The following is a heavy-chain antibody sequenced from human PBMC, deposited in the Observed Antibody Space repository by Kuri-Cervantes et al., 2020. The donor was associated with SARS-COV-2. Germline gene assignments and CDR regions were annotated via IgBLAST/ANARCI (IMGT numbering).Heavy chain of an antibody. J-gene: IGHJ5*02. V-gene: IGHV4-34*01. CDR1: GEAFSGYY. Sequence: SETLSLTCAFYGEAFSGYYWTWIRQSPGKGLEWIGEVNHRGDTNYNPSLKSRVTISVDTSKNQFSLNLISVTAADTAVYYCARLGGYRSGYNWFDPWGQGTLVTVSS. CDR2: VNHRGDT. CDR3: ARLGGYRSGYNWFDP. D-gene: IGHD5-18*01.